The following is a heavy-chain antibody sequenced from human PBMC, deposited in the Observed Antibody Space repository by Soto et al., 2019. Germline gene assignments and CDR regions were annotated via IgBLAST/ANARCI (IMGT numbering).Heavy chain of an antibody. D-gene: IGHD3-10*01. V-gene: IGHV4-34*01. CDR2: ISHTGNT. J-gene: IGHJ4*02. Sequence: PSETLSLTCTVSGGPFSNYFWNWIRQPPGKGLEWIGEISHTGNTNYSPSLESRATISADPSKKQFSLRLSPVTAADTALYYCAGSKNRGVSSDYWGQGALVTVSS. CDR1: GGPFSNYF. CDR3: AGSKNRGVSSDY.